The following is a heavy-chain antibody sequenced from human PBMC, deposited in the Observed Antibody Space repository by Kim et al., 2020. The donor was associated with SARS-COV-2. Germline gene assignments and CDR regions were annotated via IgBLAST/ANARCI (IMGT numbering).Heavy chain of an antibody. Sequence: SETLSLTCTVSGGSVSSGSYYWSWIRQPPGKGLEWIGYIYYSGSTNYNPSLKSRVTISVDTPKNQFCLTLSSVTTADTDVYYCAGETYSSSWYSMDVWGQRTTNTVSS. CDR1: GGSVSSGSYY. D-gene: IGHD6-13*01. V-gene: IGHV4-61*01. CDR2: IYYSGST. J-gene: IGHJ6*02. CDR3: AGETYSSSWYSMDV.